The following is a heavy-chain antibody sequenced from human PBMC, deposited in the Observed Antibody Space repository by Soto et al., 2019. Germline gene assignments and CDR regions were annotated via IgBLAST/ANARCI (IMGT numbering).Heavy chain of an antibody. Sequence: EVQLVESGGGLVQPGGSQRLSCAASGFTISGNYMTWVRQAPGKGLEWVSTIYSGGTTYYADSVKGRFTISRHDSENTLYLQMNSLRAEDTAVDHCARHLRLVGFGEYDLWGRGTLLSVSS. D-gene: IGHD3-10*01. CDR2: IYSGGTT. CDR1: GFTISGNY. J-gene: IGHJ2*01. V-gene: IGHV3-53*04. CDR3: ARHLRLVGFGEYDL.